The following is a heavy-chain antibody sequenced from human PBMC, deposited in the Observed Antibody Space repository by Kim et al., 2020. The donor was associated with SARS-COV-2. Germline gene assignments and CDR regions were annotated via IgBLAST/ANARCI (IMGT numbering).Heavy chain of an antibody. Sequence: SETLSLTCTVSGYSISSGYYWGWIRQPPGKGLEWIGSIYHSGSTYYNPSLKSRVTISVDTSKNQFSLKLSSVTAADTAVYYCARTVVPADGNWFDPWGQGTLVTVSS. CDR1: GYSISSGYY. J-gene: IGHJ5*02. CDR3: ARTVVPADGNWFDP. CDR2: IYHSGST. D-gene: IGHD2-2*01. V-gene: IGHV4-38-2*02.